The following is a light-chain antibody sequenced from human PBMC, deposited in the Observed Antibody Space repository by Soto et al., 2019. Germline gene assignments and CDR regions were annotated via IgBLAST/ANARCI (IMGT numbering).Light chain of an antibody. V-gene: IGLV2-11*01. CDR2: DVS. J-gene: IGLJ2*01. CDR1: SNDVGGYNF. Sequence: QSALTQPRSVSGSPGQSVTISCTGTSNDVGGYNFVSWYQQHPGKVPKLFIYDVSRRPSGVPDRFSGSKSGNTASLTISGRQAEEEADYYCSSYAGSYTLVFGGGTKFTVL. CDR3: SSYAGSYTLV.